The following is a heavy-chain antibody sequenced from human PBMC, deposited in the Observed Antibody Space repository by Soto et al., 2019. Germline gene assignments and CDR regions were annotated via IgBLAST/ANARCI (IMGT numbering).Heavy chain of an antibody. D-gene: IGHD2-15*01. V-gene: IGHV3-33*01. CDR2: IWYDGSNK. J-gene: IGHJ4*02. CDR1: GFTFSSYG. CDR3: ARDYLVIPHRVIDY. Sequence: QVQLVESGGGVVQPGRSLRLSCAASGFTFSSYGMHWVRQAPGKGLEWVAVIWYDGSNKYYADSVKGRFTISRDNSKNTLYLQMNSLRAEDTAVYCARDYLVIPHRVIDYWGQGTLVTVSS.